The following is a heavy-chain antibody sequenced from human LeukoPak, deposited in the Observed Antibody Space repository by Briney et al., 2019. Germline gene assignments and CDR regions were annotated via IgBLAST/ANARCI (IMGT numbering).Heavy chain of an antibody. V-gene: IGHV4-59*11. Sequence: SETLSLTCTVSGGSISSHYWSWIRQPPGKGLEWIGYIYYSGSTNYNPSLKSRVTISVDTSKNQFSLKLSSVTAADTAVYYCAMVVAAGFDPWGQGTLVTVSS. CDR2: IYYSGST. D-gene: IGHD2-15*01. J-gene: IGHJ5*02. CDR3: AMVVAAGFDP. CDR1: GGSISSHY.